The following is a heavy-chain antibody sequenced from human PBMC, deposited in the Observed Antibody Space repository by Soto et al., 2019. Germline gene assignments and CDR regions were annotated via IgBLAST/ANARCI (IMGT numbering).Heavy chain of an antibody. Sequence: QVQLQESGPGLVKPSQTLSLTCTVSGGSISTVDYWWSWIRQSPDMGLEWIGHIYDGGRTYNNPSLESRVPMSVDTSRSQLALPLSSVSAADTAVSYCAGGPSGDKVDSWGQGTLVTVSS. V-gene: IGHV4-30-4*01. CDR2: IYDGGRT. CDR3: AGGPSGDKVDS. J-gene: IGHJ4*02. CDR1: GGSISTVDYW. D-gene: IGHD3-10*01.